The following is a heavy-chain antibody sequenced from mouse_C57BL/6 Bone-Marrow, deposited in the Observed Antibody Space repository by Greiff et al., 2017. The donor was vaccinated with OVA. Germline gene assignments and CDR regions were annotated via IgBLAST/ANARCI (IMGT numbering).Heavy chain of an antibody. V-gene: IGHV5-6*02. CDR1: GFTFSSYG. CDR3: ARHDTTVVATEYFDY. Sequence: EVKVEESGGDLVKPGGSLKLSCAASGFTFSSYGMSWVRQTPDKRLEWVATISSGGGYTYYPDNVKGRFTLSRDNAKNTLYLQISSLKSEDTAMYYCARHDTTVVATEYFDYWGQGTTLTVSS. D-gene: IGHD1-1*01. J-gene: IGHJ2*01. CDR2: ISSGGGYT.